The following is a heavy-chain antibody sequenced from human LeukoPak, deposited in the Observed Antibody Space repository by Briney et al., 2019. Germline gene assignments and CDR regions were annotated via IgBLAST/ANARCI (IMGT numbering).Heavy chain of an antibody. CDR2: ISPIFRTV. CDR3: ARGRRHCTSTSCYAWDRGAMDV. CDR1: GGNFINYP. V-gene: IGHV1-69*13. D-gene: IGHD2-2*01. J-gene: IGHJ6*02. Sequence: SVKVSCKASGGNFINYPINWVRKAPGQGLEWMGVISPIFRTVYYGQKFQVRVAISADESTNTAYMELSSLIPKDTAVYFCARGRRHCTSTSCYAWDRGAMDVWGQGTTVTVSS.